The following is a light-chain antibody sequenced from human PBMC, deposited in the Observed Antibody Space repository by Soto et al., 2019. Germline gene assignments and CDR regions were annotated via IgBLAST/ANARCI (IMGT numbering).Light chain of an antibody. CDR3: QQYNSWPRT. J-gene: IGKJ1*01. V-gene: IGKV3-15*01. CDR2: GAF. Sequence: DTVPAQSPATLSVSQGERAALSCRASQNIKTNLAWYQHKPGQAPRLLIYGAFTGATGVPARFSGSGSGTEFTLTISSLQSEDFATYYCQQYNSWPRTFGQGTKVDI. CDR1: QNIKTN.